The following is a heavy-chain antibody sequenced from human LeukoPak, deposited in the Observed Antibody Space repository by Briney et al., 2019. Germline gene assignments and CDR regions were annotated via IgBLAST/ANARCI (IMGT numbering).Heavy chain of an antibody. CDR2: ISYDGSNK. CDR1: GFTFSSYG. CDR3: AKGAREWELLSDYYGMDV. Sequence: GGSLRLSCAASGFTFSSYGMHWVRQAPGKGLEWVAVISYDGSNKYYADSVKGRFTISRANSKNTLYLQMNSLRAEDTAVYYCAKGAREWELLSDYYGMDVWGQGTTVTVSS. V-gene: IGHV3-30*18. J-gene: IGHJ6*02. D-gene: IGHD1-26*01.